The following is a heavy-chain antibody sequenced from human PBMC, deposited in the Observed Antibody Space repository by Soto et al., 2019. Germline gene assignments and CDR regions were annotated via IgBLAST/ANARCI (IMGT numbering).Heavy chain of an antibody. D-gene: IGHD1-26*01. CDR3: ARALGDYYTFYGMDF. CDR1: GYRFTDFA. Sequence: QVHLVQSGAEVKRPGASVRVSCTTSGYRFTDFATHWVRQAPGQSLEWMGWINGGDGDTKYSQSLQGRLTITRDTSASTAYMELSRLTPNDTALYFCARALGDYYTFYGMDFWGQGTTVVVSS. J-gene: IGHJ6*02. V-gene: IGHV1-3*01. CDR2: INGGDGDT.